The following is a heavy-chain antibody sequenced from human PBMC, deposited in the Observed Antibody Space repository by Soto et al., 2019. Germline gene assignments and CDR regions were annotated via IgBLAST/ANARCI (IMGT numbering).Heavy chain of an antibody. CDR3: ARESGYDPPHFDY. CDR1: GGSISSGDYY. J-gene: IGHJ4*02. V-gene: IGHV4-30-4*01. D-gene: IGHD5-12*01. CDR2: IYYSGST. Sequence: PSETLSLTCTVSGGSISSGDYYWSWIRQPPGKGLEWIGYIYYSGSTHYNPSLKSRVTISVDTSKNQFSLKLSSVTAADTAVYYCARESGYDPPHFDYWGQGTLVTVSS.